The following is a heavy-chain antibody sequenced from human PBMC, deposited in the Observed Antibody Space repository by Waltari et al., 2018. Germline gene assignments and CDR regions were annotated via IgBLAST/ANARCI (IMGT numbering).Heavy chain of an antibody. CDR3: ARATLYSSSTLDY. V-gene: IGHV4-61*09. CDR1: GGSISSGRYY. J-gene: IGHJ4*02. Sequence: QVQLQESGPGLVKPSQTLSLTCTVPGGSISSGRYYWSWIRQPAGKGLEWIGYIDTSGSTNYNPSLKSRVTISVDTSKNQFSLKLSSVTAADTAVYYCARATLYSSSTLDYWGQGTLVTVSS. D-gene: IGHD6-6*01. CDR2: IDTSGST.